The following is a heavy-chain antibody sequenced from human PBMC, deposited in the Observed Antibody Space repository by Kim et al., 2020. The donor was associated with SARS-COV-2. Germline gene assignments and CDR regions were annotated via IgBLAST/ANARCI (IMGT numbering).Heavy chain of an antibody. V-gene: IGHV4-59*01. D-gene: IGHD3-10*01. CDR2: ISYSGST. J-gene: IGHJ4*02. CDR3: SRAGARRPWPDY. CDR1: GGSISSYY. Sequence: SETLSLTCTVSGGSISSYYWSWIRQPPGKGLEWIGDISYSGSTNYNPSLKSRVTISVDTSKNQFSLKLSSVTAADTAVYYCSRAGARRPWPDYWGQGTLVTVSS.